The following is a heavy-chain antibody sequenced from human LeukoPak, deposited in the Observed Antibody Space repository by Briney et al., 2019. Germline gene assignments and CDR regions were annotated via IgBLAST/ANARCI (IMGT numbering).Heavy chain of an antibody. CDR3: ARGSDILTGADDAFDI. J-gene: IGHJ3*02. CDR1: GGSISSYY. D-gene: IGHD3-9*01. Sequence: PSETLSLTCIVSGGSISSYYWSWIRQPAGKGREWIGRIYTSGSTNYNTSLKSRVTMSVDTSKNQFSLKLSSVTAADTAVYYCARGSDILTGADDAFDIWGQGTMVTVSS. CDR2: IYTSGST. V-gene: IGHV4-4*07.